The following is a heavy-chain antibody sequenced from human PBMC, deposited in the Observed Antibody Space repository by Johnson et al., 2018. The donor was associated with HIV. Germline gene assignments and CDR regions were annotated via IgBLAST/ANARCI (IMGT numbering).Heavy chain of an antibody. CDR3: ARDRRGKQQLVTGNDAFDI. CDR2: IKQDGSEN. Sequence: VQLVESGGGLIQPGGSLRLSCVASGFTVSSNYMSWVRQAPGKGLEWVASIKQDGSENYYVDSVKGRFIISRDNAKSSLFLQMNILTAEDTAVYYCARDRRGKQQLVTGNDAFDIWGQGTMVTVSS. CDR1: GFTVSSNY. J-gene: IGHJ3*02. V-gene: IGHV3-7*05. D-gene: IGHD6-13*01.